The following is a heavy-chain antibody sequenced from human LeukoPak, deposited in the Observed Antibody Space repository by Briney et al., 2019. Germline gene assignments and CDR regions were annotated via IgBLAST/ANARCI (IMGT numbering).Heavy chain of an antibody. D-gene: IGHD2-15*01. Sequence: PSETLSLTCTVSGGSISSSSYYWGWIRQPPGKGLEWIGSIYYSGSTYYNPSLKSRVTISVDTSKNQFSLKLSSVTAADTAVYYCAGIVVVVAATLDWFDPWGQGTLVTASS. J-gene: IGHJ5*02. CDR1: GGSISSSSYY. CDR3: AGIVVVVAATLDWFDP. V-gene: IGHV4-39*01. CDR2: IYYSGST.